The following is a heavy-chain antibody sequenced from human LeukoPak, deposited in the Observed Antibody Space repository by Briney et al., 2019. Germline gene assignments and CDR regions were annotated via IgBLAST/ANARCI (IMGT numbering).Heavy chain of an antibody. CDR1: GFTFSNVW. D-gene: IGHD6-19*01. CDR2: KSKTDGGTT. Sequence: PGGSLRLSCAASGFTFSNVWMIKSKTDGGTTDYAAPVKGRCTISREDSKNTLYLQMNSLKTEDTAVYSWTTDLIWRGWYDFDYWGPGTPVTASS. CDR3: TTDLIWRGWYDFDY. V-gene: IGHV3-15*01. J-gene: IGHJ4*02.